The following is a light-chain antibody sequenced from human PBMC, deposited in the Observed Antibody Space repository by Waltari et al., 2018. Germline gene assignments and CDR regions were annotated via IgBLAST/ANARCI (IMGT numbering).Light chain of an antibody. CDR3: QVGHAAIDPGV. V-gene: IGLV3-21*04. CDR2: YDT. CDR1: HIGSYS. Sequence: SYVLTQPPSVSVAPGETARVTCGGDHIGSYSVHWYQQKPGQAPVLVVRYDTGRPSGCPERFAGANAGDTAVLTISRVEAGDEANYYWQVGHAAIDPGVFGTGTEVTV. J-gene: IGLJ1*01.